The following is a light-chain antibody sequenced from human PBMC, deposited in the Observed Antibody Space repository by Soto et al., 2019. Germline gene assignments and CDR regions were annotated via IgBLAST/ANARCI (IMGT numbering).Light chain of an antibody. CDR2: DAS. J-gene: IGKJ4*01. Sequence: EIVLTQSPATLSLSPGERATLSCRASQSVSSYLAWYQQKPGQAPRLLIYDASNRATGIPARFSGSGSGTDFTLTISSLEPEDFAVYYCQQRSNWRLTFGGGTKVDI. V-gene: IGKV3-11*01. CDR1: QSVSSY. CDR3: QQRSNWRLT.